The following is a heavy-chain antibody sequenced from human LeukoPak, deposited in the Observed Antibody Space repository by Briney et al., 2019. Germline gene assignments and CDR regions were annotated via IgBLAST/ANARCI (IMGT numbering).Heavy chain of an antibody. CDR1: GFTFSRYW. CDR3: ATGIGNYYEY. J-gene: IGHJ4*02. Sequence: PGGSLRLSCATSGFTFSRYWMHWVRQPPGKGLVWVSRIISPESGTIYADSVKGRFTISRDNAKNTLYLQMNSLRAEDTAVYYCATGIGNYYEYWGQGTLVTVSS. D-gene: IGHD3-10*01. V-gene: IGHV3-74*01. CDR2: IISPESGT.